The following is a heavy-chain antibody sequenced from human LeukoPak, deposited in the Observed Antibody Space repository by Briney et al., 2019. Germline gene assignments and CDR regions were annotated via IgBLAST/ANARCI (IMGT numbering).Heavy chain of an antibody. D-gene: IGHD2-15*01. CDR2: ISAYNGNT. CDR3: ARGRLLVYCSGGTCTRAKAFDI. V-gene: IGHV1-18*01. CDR1: GYTFTSYG. Sequence: ASVKVSCKASGYTFTSYGISWVRQAPGQGLEWMGWISAYNGNTDYAQKFQGRVTMTRNTSISTAYMELSSLRSEDTAVYFCARGRLLVYCSGGTCTRAKAFDIWGQGTMVTVSS. J-gene: IGHJ3*02.